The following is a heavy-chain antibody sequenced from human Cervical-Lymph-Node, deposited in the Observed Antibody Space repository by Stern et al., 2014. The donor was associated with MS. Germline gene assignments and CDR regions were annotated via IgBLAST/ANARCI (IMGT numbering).Heavy chain of an antibody. CDR2: IYYDGGNR. Sequence: VQLVDSGGGVVQPGWSLRLSCVASGFTFSSYGMHWVRQAPGKGLEWVAVIYYDGGNRKYVDSVKGRFTISRDNSKNTLYLQMNSLRVEDTALYYCARDHIAARPGWFDPWGQGTLVTVSS. CDR3: ARDHIAARPGWFDP. V-gene: IGHV3-33*01. D-gene: IGHD6-6*01. CDR1: GFTFSSYG. J-gene: IGHJ5*02.